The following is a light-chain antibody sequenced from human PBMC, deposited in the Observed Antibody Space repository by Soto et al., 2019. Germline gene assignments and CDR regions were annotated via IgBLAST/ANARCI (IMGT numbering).Light chain of an antibody. CDR1: SSDVGSYNR. CDR3: TSYTTSTTYV. V-gene: IGLV2-18*02. J-gene: IGLJ1*01. Sequence: QSALTQPPSVSGSPGQSVTISCTGTSSDVGSYNRVSWYQQPPGTAPKLMIYEVSNRPSGVPDRFSGSKPGNTASLTISGLQAGAEADYYSTSYTTSTTYVFGPGP. CDR2: EVS.